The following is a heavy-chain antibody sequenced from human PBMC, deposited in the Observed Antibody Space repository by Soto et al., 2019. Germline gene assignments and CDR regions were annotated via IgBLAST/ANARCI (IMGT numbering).Heavy chain of an antibody. CDR3: ARNDYGDYGLDY. CDR2: INAYNGNT. V-gene: IGHV1-18*01. J-gene: IGHJ4*02. Sequence: ASVKVSCKASGYTFTSYAMHWVRQAPGQRLEWMGWINAYNGNTNYAQKLQGRVTMTTDTSTSTAYMELRSLRSDDTAVYYCARNDYGDYGLDYWGQGTLVTVSS. D-gene: IGHD4-17*01. CDR1: GYTFTSYA.